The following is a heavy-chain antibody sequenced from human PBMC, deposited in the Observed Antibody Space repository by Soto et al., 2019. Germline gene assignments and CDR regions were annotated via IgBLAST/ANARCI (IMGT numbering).Heavy chain of an antibody. CDR1: GGSFSGYY. CDR3: ARDAGAAADPEYFQH. D-gene: IGHD6-13*01. J-gene: IGHJ1*01. V-gene: IGHV4-34*01. CDR2: INHSGST. Sequence: SETLSLTCAVYGGSFSGYYWSWIRQPPGKGLEWIGEINHSGSTNYNPSLKSRVTISVDTSKNQFSLKLSSVTAADTAVYYCARDAGAAADPEYFQHWGQGTLVTVSS.